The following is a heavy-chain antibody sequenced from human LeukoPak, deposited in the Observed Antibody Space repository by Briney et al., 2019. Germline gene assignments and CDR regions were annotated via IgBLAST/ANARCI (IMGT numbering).Heavy chain of an antibody. CDR3: ARPDDSESFYRANHY. Sequence: PGRSLRLSCAASGFSFNSYPMHWVRQAPGKGLERVAVISNDGNNKYADSVKGRFTISRDNSNNTLSLQMNGLRVEDTAVYYCARPDDSESFYRANHYWGRGTLVTVS. V-gene: IGHV3-30*04. CDR2: ISNDGNNK. CDR1: GFSFNSYP. J-gene: IGHJ4*02. D-gene: IGHD3-10*01.